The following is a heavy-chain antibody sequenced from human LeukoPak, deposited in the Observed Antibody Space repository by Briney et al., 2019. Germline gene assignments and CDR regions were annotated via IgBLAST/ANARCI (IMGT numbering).Heavy chain of an antibody. D-gene: IGHD3-22*01. CDR2: ISWNSGSI. Sequence: GRSLRLSCAASGFTFDDYAMHWVRQAPGKGLEWVSGISWNSGSINYADSVKGRFTISRDNSKNTLYLQMNSLRVEDSAVYYCAKVLSKGGGYYLTDFWGQGTLVTVSS. J-gene: IGHJ4*02. CDR3: AKVLSKGGGYYLTDF. CDR1: GFTFDDYA. V-gene: IGHV3-9*01.